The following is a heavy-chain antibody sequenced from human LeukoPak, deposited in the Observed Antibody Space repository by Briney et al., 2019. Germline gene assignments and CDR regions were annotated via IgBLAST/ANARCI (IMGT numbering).Heavy chain of an antibody. Sequence: RVASVKVSGKASGGTFSSYAISWVRQAPGQGLEWMGRIIPILGIANYAQKFQGRVTITADKSTSTAYMELSSLRSEDTAVYYCARDPSIDNYDFWSGSPSPFDYWGQGTLVTVSS. D-gene: IGHD3-3*01. CDR3: ARDPSIDNYDFWSGSPSPFDY. CDR1: GGTFSSYA. CDR2: IIPILGIA. V-gene: IGHV1-69*04. J-gene: IGHJ4*02.